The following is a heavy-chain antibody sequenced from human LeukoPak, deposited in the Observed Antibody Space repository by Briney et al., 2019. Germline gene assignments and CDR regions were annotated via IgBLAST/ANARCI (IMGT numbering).Heavy chain of an antibody. CDR2: IKQDGSEK. Sequence: GGSLRLSCAASGFTFSSYWMSWVRQAPGKGLEWVANIKQDGSEKYYVDSVKGRFTISRDNAKNSLYLQMNSLRAEDTAVYYCPRGLDLDIVVVPAAPNWFDPWGQGTLVTVSS. CDR3: PRGLDLDIVVVPAAPNWFDP. J-gene: IGHJ5*02. CDR1: GFTFSSYW. D-gene: IGHD2-2*01. V-gene: IGHV3-7*01.